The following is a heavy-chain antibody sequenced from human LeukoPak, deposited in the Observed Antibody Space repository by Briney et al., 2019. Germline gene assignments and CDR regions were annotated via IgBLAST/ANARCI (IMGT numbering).Heavy chain of an antibody. CDR2: TSGSGVNL. D-gene: IGHD5-12*01. CDR1: GFTLRSYD. CDR3: AKEYSGYDFDY. Sequence: GGSLRLSCAASGFTLRSYDMSWVRQAPGKGLEWVAATSGSGVNLYYADSVRGRFTISRDNSQNTLYLQMDSLRAEDTALYYCAKEYSGYDFDYWGQGTLVTVSS. J-gene: IGHJ4*02. V-gene: IGHV3-23*01.